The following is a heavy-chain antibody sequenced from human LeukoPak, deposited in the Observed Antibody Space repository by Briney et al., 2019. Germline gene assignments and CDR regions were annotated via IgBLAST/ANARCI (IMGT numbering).Heavy chain of an antibody. J-gene: IGHJ4*02. D-gene: IGHD6-19*01. Sequence: PSETLSLTCTVSGGSISSYYWSWIRQPPGKGLEWIGYIYYSGSTNYNPSLKSRVTISVDTSKNQFSLKLSSVTAADTAVYYCARGGPYSSGWYLYWGQGTLVTVSS. CDR1: GGSISSYY. V-gene: IGHV4-59*01. CDR3: ARGGPYSSGWYLY. CDR2: IYYSGST.